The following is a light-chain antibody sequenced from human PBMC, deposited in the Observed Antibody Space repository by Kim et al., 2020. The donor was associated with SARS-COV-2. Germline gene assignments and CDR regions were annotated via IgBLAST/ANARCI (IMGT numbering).Light chain of an antibody. Sequence: QPVLTQSPSASASLGASVKLTCTLSSGHSSYAIAWHQQQPEKGPRYLMKLNGDGSHSKGDGIPDRFSGSSSGAERYLTISSLQSEDEADYYCQTWGTGIVVFGGGTQLTVL. CDR3: QTWGTGIVV. CDR2: LNGDGSH. J-gene: IGLJ2*01. CDR1: SGHSSYA. V-gene: IGLV4-69*01.